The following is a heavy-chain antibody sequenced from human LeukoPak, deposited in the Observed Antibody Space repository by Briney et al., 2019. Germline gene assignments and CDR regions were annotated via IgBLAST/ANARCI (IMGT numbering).Heavy chain of an antibody. J-gene: IGHJ6*03. CDR3: ARGTPRLVPLYYYYMDV. CDR2: ISSSSSYI. D-gene: IGHD3-9*01. Sequence: GGSLRLSCAASGFTFSSYSMNWVRQAPGKGLEWVSSISSSSSYIYYADSVKGRSTISRDNAKNSLYLQMNSLRAEDTAVYYCARGTPRLVPLYYYYMDVWGKGTTVTVSS. CDR1: GFTFSSYS. V-gene: IGHV3-21*01.